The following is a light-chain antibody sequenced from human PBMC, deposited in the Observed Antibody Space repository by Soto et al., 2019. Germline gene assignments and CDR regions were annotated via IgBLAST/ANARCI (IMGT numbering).Light chain of an antibody. J-gene: IGKJ1*01. CDR1: QSVSSN. CDR2: GAS. Sequence: EIVMTQSPATLSVSPGERATLSCRASQSVSSNLAWYQQKPGQAPMLLIYGASTRATGITARFSGSGSGTEFTLTISSLQSEDFAVYYCQQYNNWPPAWTFGQGTKVEIK. CDR3: QQYNNWPPAWT. V-gene: IGKV3-15*01.